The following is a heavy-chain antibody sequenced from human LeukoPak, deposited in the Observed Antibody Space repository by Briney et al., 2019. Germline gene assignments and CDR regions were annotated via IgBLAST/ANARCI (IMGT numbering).Heavy chain of an antibody. CDR2: IIPILGIA. D-gene: IGHD2-15*01. Sequence: SVKVSCKASGYTFTSYDINWVRQATGQGLEWMGRIIPILGIANYAQKFQGRVTITADKSTSTAYMELSSLRSEDTAVYYCARGPIVVVVAATPGMDVWGQGTTVTVSS. CDR3: ARGPIVVVVAATPGMDV. CDR1: GYTFTSYD. J-gene: IGHJ6*02. V-gene: IGHV1-69*04.